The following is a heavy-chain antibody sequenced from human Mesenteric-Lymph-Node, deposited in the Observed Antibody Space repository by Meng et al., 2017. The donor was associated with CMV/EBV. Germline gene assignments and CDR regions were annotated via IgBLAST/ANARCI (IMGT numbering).Heavy chain of an antibody. D-gene: IGHD6-13*01. V-gene: IGHV3-23*01. Sequence: GESLKISCAASGFTFSSYWMHWVRQAPGKGLEWVSAISGSGGSTYYADSVKGRFTISRDNSKNTLYLQMNSLRAEDTAVYYCAKYSSAAGGDYWGQGTLVTVSS. CDR1: GFTFSSYW. J-gene: IGHJ4*02. CDR2: ISGSGGST. CDR3: AKYSSAAGGDY.